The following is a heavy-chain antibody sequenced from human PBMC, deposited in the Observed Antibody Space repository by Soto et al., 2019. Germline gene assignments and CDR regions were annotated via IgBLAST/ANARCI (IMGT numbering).Heavy chain of an antibody. CDR2: MPRLETT. CDR3: CRGGGYDSFDF. J-gene: IGHJ4*02. V-gene: IGHV4-30-2*06. Sequence: SETLSFTCIVSGVTMSHGADSWNWIRQSPGKGLEWLGYMPRLETTYYNPSFRSGLSLSLDRSRTPFFPTLSSMTAVDKAVWYGCRGGGYDSFDFWGQGIQVTVSS. D-gene: IGHD2-15*01. CDR1: GVTMSHGADS.